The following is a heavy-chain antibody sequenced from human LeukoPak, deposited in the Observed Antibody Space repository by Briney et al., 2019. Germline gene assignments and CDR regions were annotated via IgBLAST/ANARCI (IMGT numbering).Heavy chain of an antibody. CDR1: SGSLSGYY. CDR2: INDSGSV. V-gene: IGHV4-34*01. J-gene: IGHJ4*02. Sequence: SETLSLTCAVYSGSLSGYYWSWIRQPPGKGLEWIGEINDSGSVNCNPSLKNRVTLSVDTSKNQFSLRLSSVAAADTAVYYCARRLVDSGASQVSDDWGQGTLVTVSS. D-gene: IGHD2-15*01. CDR3: ARRLVDSGASQVSDD.